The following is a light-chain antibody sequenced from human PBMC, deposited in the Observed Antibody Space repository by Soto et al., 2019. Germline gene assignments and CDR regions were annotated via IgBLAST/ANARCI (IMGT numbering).Light chain of an antibody. CDR2: DAS. CDR1: QTVSSTY. V-gene: IGKV3-20*01. J-gene: IGKJ2*01. CDR3: QQYSSSPYT. Sequence: DIVLTQSPGTLSLSPGERASLSCRASQTVSSTYIAWYQQKPGQSPRLVMYDASNRAAAIPDRFSGSGYATDFTLTISRLEPEDVAVYYCQQYSSSPYTFGQGTKLEIK.